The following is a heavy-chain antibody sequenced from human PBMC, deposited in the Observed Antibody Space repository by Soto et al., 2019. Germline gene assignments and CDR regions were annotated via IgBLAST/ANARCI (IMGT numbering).Heavy chain of an antibody. Sequence: QVQLVQSGAEVKKPGASVKVSCKASGYTFTSYAMHWVRQAPGQRLEWMGWINAGNGNTKYSQKFQGRVTITRDTSASTAYMELISLRSEDTAVYYCARSIVVVTSFDYWGQGTLVTVSS. CDR2: INAGNGNT. D-gene: IGHD3-22*01. CDR1: GYTFTSYA. V-gene: IGHV1-3*01. J-gene: IGHJ4*02. CDR3: ARSIVVVTSFDY.